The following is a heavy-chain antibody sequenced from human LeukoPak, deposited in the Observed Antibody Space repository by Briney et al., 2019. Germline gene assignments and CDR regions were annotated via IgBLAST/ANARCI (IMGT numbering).Heavy chain of an antibody. D-gene: IGHD4-17*01. CDR3: AKDPNGDYIGAFDF. Sequence: GGSLRLSCSASGFTFSSYGIHWVRQAPGKGLEWVAFIWYDGSNKYYADSVKGRFTISRDNSKNTLFLQMNSLRAEDTAVYYCAKDPNGDYIGAFDFWGQGTMVTVSS. CDR1: GFTFSSYG. V-gene: IGHV3-30*02. J-gene: IGHJ3*01. CDR2: IWYDGSNK.